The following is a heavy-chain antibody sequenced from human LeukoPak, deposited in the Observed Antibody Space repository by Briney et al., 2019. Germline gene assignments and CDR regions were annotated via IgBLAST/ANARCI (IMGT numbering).Heavy chain of an antibody. CDR2: ISGSGGST. V-gene: IGHV3-23*01. CDR3: AKDPPKFYCSSTSCYDY. CDR1: GFTFSSYA. Sequence: GGSLRLSCAASGFTFSSYAMSWVRQAPGKGLEWVSAISGSGGSTYYADSVKGRFTISRDNSKNTLYLQMNSLRAEDTAVYYCAKDPPKFYCSSTSCYDYWGQGTLVTVSS. D-gene: IGHD2-2*01. J-gene: IGHJ4*02.